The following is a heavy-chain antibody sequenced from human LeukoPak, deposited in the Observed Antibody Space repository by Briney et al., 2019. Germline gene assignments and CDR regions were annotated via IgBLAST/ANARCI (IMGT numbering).Heavy chain of an antibody. CDR2: ISAYNGNT. J-gene: IGHJ4*02. Sequence: ASVKVSCKASGGIFSRYAISWVRQAPGQGLEWMGWISAYNGNTNYAQKLQGRVTMTTDTSTSTAYMELRSLRSDDTAVYYCARVYDSSGYYFFDYWGQGTLVTVSS. D-gene: IGHD3-22*01. CDR3: ARVYDSSGYYFFDY. V-gene: IGHV1-18*04. CDR1: GGIFSRYA.